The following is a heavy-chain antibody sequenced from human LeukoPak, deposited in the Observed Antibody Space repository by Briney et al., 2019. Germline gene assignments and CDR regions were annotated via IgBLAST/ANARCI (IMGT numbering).Heavy chain of an antibody. CDR2: ISHSGNT. J-gene: IGHJ4*02. Sequence: SETLSLTCTVSGSGYSFNSGYYWSWIRQPPGKGPEWFGEISHSGNTNYNPSLKNRVTISIDTSRKHFSLRLTSVSAADTAVYYCARGKRLQWYYFDSWGQGTLVTVSS. CDR3: ARGKRLQWYYFDS. D-gene: IGHD4-23*01. CDR1: GSGYSFNSGYY. V-gene: IGHV4-34*01.